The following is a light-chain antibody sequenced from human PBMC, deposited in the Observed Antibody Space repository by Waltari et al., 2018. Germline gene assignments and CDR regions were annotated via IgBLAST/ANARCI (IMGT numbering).Light chain of an antibody. V-gene: IGKV1-39*01. J-gene: IGKJ1*01. Sequence: DIQMTQSPSSLSASVGDRGTITCRASQGISSDLNWYQQKPGKAPKLRIYAASSLQSGVQSRFSGSGSGTDFTLTISSLQPEDFATYYCQQSYSTPPWTFGQGTKVEIK. CDR2: AAS. CDR3: QQSYSTPPWT. CDR1: QGISSD.